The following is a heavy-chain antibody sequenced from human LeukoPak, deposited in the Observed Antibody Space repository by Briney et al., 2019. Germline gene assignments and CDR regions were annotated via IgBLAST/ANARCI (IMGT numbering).Heavy chain of an antibody. CDR3: ARGRVRGAWDY. D-gene: IGHD3-10*01. Sequence: GGSLRLSCAASGFMFNNYWMSWVRQAPGKGLEWVANIKQDGSEIYYVESVKGRFTISRDNAKNSLYLQMNSLRAEDTAVYYCARGRVRGAWDYWGQGTLVTVSS. CDR2: IKQDGSEI. J-gene: IGHJ4*02. V-gene: IGHV3-7*01. CDR1: GFMFNNYW.